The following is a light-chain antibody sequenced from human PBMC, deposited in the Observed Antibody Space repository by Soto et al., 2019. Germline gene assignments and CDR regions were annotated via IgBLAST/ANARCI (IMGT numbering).Light chain of an antibody. CDR3: QQYNSYPKT. J-gene: IGKJ1*01. Sequence: DIQLTQSPSFLSASLGVRVTITCGASQGISSNLAWYQQKPGKAPKLLIYKASRLESGVPSRFSGSGSGTEFTLTIGSLQTDDFATYYCQQYNSYPKTFGQGTNVDIK. CDR1: QGISSN. CDR2: KAS. V-gene: IGKV1-9*01.